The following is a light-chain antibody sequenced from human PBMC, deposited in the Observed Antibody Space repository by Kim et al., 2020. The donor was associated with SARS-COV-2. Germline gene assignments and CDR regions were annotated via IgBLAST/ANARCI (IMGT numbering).Light chain of an antibody. Sequence: FVGDGVTMTCRASRGISNYLAVCPQKQGKAPTSLIYAASSLQSGVPSKFCGGGSGTDFTLTISSLQPEEFATYYCQKYNSYPLTFGGGTKVDIK. CDR1: RGISNY. CDR3: QKYNSYPLT. V-gene: IGKV1-16*02. CDR2: AAS. J-gene: IGKJ4*01.